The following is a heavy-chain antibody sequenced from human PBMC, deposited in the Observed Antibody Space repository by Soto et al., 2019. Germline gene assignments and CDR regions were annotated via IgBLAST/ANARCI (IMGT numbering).Heavy chain of an antibody. CDR3: ASLGVGDWANYYYYYGMDV. J-gene: IGHJ6*02. CDR1: GFTFSFYA. D-gene: IGHD2-21*02. V-gene: IGHV3-23*01. CDR2: VTANGGST. Sequence: GGSLRLSYAATGFTFSFYAMTWVRQSPGKGLEWVSAVTANGGSTYSADSVKGRFTISRDNSKNTLFLQMNSLRAEDTAVYYCASLGVGDWANYYYYYGMDVWGQGTTVTVSS.